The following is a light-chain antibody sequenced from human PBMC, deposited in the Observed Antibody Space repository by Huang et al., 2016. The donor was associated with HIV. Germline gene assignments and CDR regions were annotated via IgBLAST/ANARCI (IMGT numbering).Light chain of an antibody. J-gene: IGKJ2*01. CDR1: KSVSSSY. V-gene: IGKV3-20*01. CDR3: QQYGSSPPYT. CDR2: GAS. Sequence: EIVLIQSPGSLSLSPAERATLSCRASKSVSSSYLAWYQQKPGQAPRRLIYGASSRATGIPDRFSGSGSGTDFTLTSSSLEPEDFAVYYCQQYGSSPPYTFGQGTKLEIK.